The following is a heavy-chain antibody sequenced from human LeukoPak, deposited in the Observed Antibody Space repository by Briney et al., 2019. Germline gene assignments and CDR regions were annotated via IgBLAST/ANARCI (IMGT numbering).Heavy chain of an antibody. CDR2: IYYSGST. CDR3: ASPRSYYDSSGYYIS. Sequence: PSETLSLTCTVSGGSVSSGSYYWSWIRQPPGKELEWIGYIYYSGSTNYNPSLKSRVTISVDTSKNQFSLKLSSVTAADTAVYYCASPRSYYDSSGYYISWGQGTLVTVSS. J-gene: IGHJ5*02. D-gene: IGHD3-22*01. CDR1: GGSVSSGSYY. V-gene: IGHV4-61*01.